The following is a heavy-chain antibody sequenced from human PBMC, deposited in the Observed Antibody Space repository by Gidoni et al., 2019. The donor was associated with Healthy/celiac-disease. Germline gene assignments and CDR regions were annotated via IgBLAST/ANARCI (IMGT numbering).Heavy chain of an antibody. D-gene: IGHD2-2*01. CDR3: ARAGDIVVVPAAQPPYSMDV. V-gene: IGHV1-46*01. CDR1: GYTFPSYY. CDR2: INPSGGST. Sequence: QVQLVQSGAEVKKPGASVKVSCKASGYTFPSYYLHWVRQPPGQGLEWMGIINPSGGSTSYAQKFQGRVTMTRDTSTSTVYMELSSLRSEDTAVYYCARAGDIVVVPAAQPPYSMDVWGQGTTVTVSS. J-gene: IGHJ6*02.